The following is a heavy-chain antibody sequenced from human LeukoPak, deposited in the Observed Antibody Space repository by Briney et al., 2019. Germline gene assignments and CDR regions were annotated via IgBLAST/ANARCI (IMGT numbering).Heavy chain of an antibody. CDR3: AKGAMPYYDGSGYNYFDY. J-gene: IGHJ4*02. D-gene: IGHD3-22*01. Sequence: GGSLRLSCTTSGFIFSTYSIHWVRQAPGKGLEWVSAMSGSGGMTYYADSVKGRFSISRDNSKNTLHLQMNSLRAEDTAVYYCAKGAMPYYDGSGYNYFDYWGQGTPVTVSS. CDR1: GFIFSTYS. CDR2: MSGSGGMT. V-gene: IGHV3-23*01.